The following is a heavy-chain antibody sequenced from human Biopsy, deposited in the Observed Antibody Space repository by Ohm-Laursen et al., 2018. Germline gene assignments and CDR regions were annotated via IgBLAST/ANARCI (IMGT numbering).Heavy chain of an antibody. CDR3: ARMDCSGGSCHYYSYGMDV. CDR2: IHHSGST. CDR1: GVSITAYY. J-gene: IGHJ6*02. V-gene: IGHV4-4*09. D-gene: IGHD2-15*01. Sequence: SDTLSLTCTVSGVSITAYYWSWIRRPPGKGLECIGNIHHSGSTNYNPSLKSRLTISVDTSKNQFSLKLSSVTAADTAVYHCARMDCSGGSCHYYSYGMDVWGQGTTVTVSS.